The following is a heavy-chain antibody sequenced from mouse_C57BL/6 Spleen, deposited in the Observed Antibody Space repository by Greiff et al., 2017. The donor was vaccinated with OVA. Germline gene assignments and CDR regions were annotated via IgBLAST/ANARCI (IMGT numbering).Heavy chain of an antibody. CDR2: INPSSGYT. Sequence: VQLQQSGAELAKPGASVKLSCKASGYTFTSYWMHWVKQRPGQGLEWIGYINPSSGYTKYNQKFKDKATLTADKSSSTAYMQLSSLTYEDSAVYYCARGITTVHYDFDYWGQGTTVTVSS. CDR1: GYTFTSYW. V-gene: IGHV1-7*01. CDR3: ARGITTVHYDFDY. J-gene: IGHJ2*01. D-gene: IGHD1-1*01.